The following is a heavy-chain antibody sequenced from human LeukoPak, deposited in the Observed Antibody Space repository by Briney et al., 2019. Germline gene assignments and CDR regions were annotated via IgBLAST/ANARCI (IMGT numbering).Heavy chain of an antibody. D-gene: IGHD2-2*01. CDR3: AELRYCTTISCYDAFDM. CDR2: ISGAGSST. V-gene: IGHV3-23*01. CDR1: GFTFSNYA. J-gene: IGHJ3*02. Sequence: GGSLRLSCVISGFTFSNYAMSWVRQAPGKGLEWVSTISGAGSSTFYADSMRGRFTISRDNSQNTLYLQVNSLRAEDTAVYYCAELRYCTTISCYDAFDMWGQGTMVTVSS.